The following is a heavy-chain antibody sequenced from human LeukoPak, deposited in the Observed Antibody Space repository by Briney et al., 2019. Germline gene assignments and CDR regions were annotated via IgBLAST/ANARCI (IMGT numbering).Heavy chain of an antibody. V-gene: IGHV4-59*11. CDR2: IYYSGNT. CDR1: GGSISSHY. D-gene: IGHD2-8*01. Sequence: RSSETLSLTCTVSGGSISSHYWSWIRQPPGKGLEWIGCIYYSGNTNYNPSLKSRVTISVDTSKNQFSLKLSSVTAADTAVYYCAGSPRGDCTNGVCYLNNFDYWGQGTLVTVSS. J-gene: IGHJ4*02. CDR3: AGSPRGDCTNGVCYLNNFDY.